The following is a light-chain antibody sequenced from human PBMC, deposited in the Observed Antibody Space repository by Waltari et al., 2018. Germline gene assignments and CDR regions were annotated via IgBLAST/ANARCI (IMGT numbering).Light chain of an antibody. CDR2: AAS. J-gene: IGKJ2*01. CDR3: QQSYNTPQT. CDR1: QSISSY. V-gene: IGKV1-39*01. Sequence: DIQMTQSPSPLSASVGDRVTNTCRASQSISSYLNWYQEEPGKAPKLLIYAASSLQSGVPSRFSGSGSGTDFTLTISSLQPEDFATYYCQQSYNTPQTFGQGTKVEIK.